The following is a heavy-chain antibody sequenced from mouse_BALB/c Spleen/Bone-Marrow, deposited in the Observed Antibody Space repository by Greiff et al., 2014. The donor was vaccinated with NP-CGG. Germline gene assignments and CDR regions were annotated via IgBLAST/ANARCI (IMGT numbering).Heavy chain of an antibody. CDR1: GYTFTSYW. V-gene: IGHV1-7*01. J-gene: IGHJ3*01. Sequence: QVQLQQPGPELAKPGASVKMSCKASGYTFTSYWMHWLKRRPGQGLEWIGYINPGTDYTEYNQRFKDKATLTVDTSSTTAYMQLSSLTSEDSAVYYCARYDYGTKRAWFAYWGQGTLVTASA. CDR2: INPGTDYT. D-gene: IGHD1-1*01. CDR3: ARYDYGTKRAWFAY.